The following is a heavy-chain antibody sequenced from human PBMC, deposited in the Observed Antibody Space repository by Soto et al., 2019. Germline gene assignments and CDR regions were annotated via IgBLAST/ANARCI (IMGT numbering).Heavy chain of an antibody. CDR3: ASSGPRGYYYYMDV. V-gene: IGHV3-7*01. J-gene: IGHJ6*03. Sequence: PGGSLRLSCAASGFTFSSYWMSWVRQAPGKGLEWVANIKQDGSEKYYVDSVKGRFTISRDNAKNSLYLQMNSLRAEDTAVYYCASSGPRGYYYYMDVWGKGTTVTVSS. CDR1: GFTFSSYW. CDR2: IKQDGSEK.